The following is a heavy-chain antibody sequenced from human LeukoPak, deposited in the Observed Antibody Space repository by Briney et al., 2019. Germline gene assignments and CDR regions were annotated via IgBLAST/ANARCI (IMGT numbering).Heavy chain of an antibody. V-gene: IGHV3-30*18. J-gene: IGHJ6*02. CDR2: ISYDGSNK. Sequence: GGYLRLSCAASGFTFSSYGMHWVRQAPGKGLEWVAVISYDGSNKYYADSVKGRFTISRDNSKNTLYLQMNSLRAEDTAVYYCAKGDLGSWPYYYYGMDVWGQGTTVTVSS. CDR1: GFTFSSYG. CDR3: AKGDLGSWPYYYYGMDV. D-gene: IGHD6-13*01.